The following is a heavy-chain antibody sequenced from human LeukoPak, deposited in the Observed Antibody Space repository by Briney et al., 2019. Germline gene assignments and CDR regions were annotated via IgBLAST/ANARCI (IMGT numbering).Heavy chain of an antibody. D-gene: IGHD3-9*01. J-gene: IGHJ4*02. Sequence: KSSETLSLTCTVSGGSISSGPYYWGWIRQPPGKGLEWIGSIYYSGTTFYMPSLKSRVTISVDTSKNQFSLRLTSVTAADTAVYYCARRRQLRYFDSWGQGALVSVSS. V-gene: IGHV4-39*01. CDR1: GGSISSGPYY. CDR3: ARRRQLRYFDS. CDR2: IYYSGTT.